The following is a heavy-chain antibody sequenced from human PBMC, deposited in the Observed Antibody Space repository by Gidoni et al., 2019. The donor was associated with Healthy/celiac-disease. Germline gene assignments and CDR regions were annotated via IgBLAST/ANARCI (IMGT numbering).Heavy chain of an antibody. CDR3: TRGEGDYGDYQIPFDY. D-gene: IGHD4-17*01. CDR1: GFTFGAYA. Sequence: EVQLVESGGGLVKPGRSLRLSCTASGFTFGAYAMSWFRQAPGKGLEWVGFIRSKAYGGTTEYAASVKGRFTISRDDSKSIAYLQMNSLKTEDTAVYYCTRGEGDYGDYQIPFDYWGQGTLVTVSS. CDR2: IRSKAYGGTT. J-gene: IGHJ4*02. V-gene: IGHV3-49*05.